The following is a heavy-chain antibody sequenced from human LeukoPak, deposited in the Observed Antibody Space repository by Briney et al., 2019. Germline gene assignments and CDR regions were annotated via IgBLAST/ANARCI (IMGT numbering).Heavy chain of an antibody. CDR2: ISAYNGNT. CDR3: ARDSAGRGGYNSRASARAFDI. V-gene: IGHV1-18*01. J-gene: IGHJ3*02. Sequence: ASVKVSCKASGYTFTSYGISWVRQAPGQGLEWMGWISAYNGNTNYAQKLQGRVTMTTDTSTSTAYMELRSLRSDDTAVYYCARDSAGRGGYNSRASARAFDIWGQGTMVTVSS. CDR1: GYTFTSYG. D-gene: IGHD5-24*01.